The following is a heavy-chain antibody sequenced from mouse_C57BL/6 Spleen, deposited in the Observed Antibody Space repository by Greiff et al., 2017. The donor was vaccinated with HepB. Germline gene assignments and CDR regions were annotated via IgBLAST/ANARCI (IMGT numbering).Heavy chain of an antibody. Sequence: EVKLVESGGGLVKPGGSLKLSCAASGFTFSSYAMSWVRQTPEKRQEWVATISDGGSYTYYPDNVKGRFTISRDNAKNNLYLQMSHLKSEDTAMYYCARDWDGWFAYWGQGTLVTVSA. J-gene: IGHJ3*01. CDR3: ARDWDGWFAY. CDR2: ISDGGSYT. CDR1: GFTFSSYA. V-gene: IGHV5-4*01. D-gene: IGHD4-1*01.